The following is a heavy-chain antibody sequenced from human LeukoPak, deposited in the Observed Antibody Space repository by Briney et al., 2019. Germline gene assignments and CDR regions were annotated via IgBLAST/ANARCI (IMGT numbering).Heavy chain of an antibody. J-gene: IGHJ4*02. V-gene: IGHV3-48*03. CDR1: GFTFSSYE. CDR3: ARERWSSGWPLDY. CDR2: ISSSGSTI. D-gene: IGHD6-19*01. Sequence: GGSLRLSCAASGFTFSSYEMNWVRQAPGKGLEWVSYISSSGSTIYYADSVKGRFTISRDNAKNTLYLQMKSLRAEDTAVYYCARERWSSGWPLDYWGQGTLVTVSS.